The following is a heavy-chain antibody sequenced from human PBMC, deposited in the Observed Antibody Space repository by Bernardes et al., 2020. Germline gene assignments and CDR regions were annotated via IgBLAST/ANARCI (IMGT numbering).Heavy chain of an antibody. CDR2: ISSSSSYI. D-gene: IGHD2-2*01. J-gene: IGHJ4*01. CDR1: GFTFSSYS. CDR3: ARDNVVPAAMVEYFDY. Sequence: GGSLRLSCAASGFTFSSYSMNWVRQAPGKGLEWVSSISSSSSYIYYADSVKGRFTISRDNAKNSLYLQMNSLRAEDTAVYYCARDNVVPAAMVEYFDYWGQEPWSPSPQ. V-gene: IGHV3-21*01.